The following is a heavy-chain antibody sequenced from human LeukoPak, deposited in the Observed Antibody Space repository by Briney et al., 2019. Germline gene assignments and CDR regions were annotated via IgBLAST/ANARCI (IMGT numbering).Heavy chain of an antibody. D-gene: IGHD6-13*01. CDR2: IYSGST. CDR1: GGSISSYY. Sequence: SETLSLTCTVSGGSISSYYWSWIRQSPGKGLEWIGYIYSGSTNYNPSLKSRVTISVDTSKNQFSLKLSSVTAADTAVYYCARHGTRDLYSSSWYESYYFDYWGQGTLVTVSS. V-gene: IGHV4-59*08. J-gene: IGHJ4*02. CDR3: ARHGTRDLYSSSWYESYYFDY.